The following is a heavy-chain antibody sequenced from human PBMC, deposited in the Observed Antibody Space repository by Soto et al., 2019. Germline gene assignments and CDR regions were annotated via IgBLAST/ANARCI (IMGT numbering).Heavy chain of an antibody. CDR1: GFTFSTYA. CDR2: ISDDGNNK. J-gene: IGHJ4*02. CDR3: ARDKSPYSSGWHNRHFDY. Sequence: QVQLVESGGGVVQPGRSLRLSCAASGFTFSTYAMHWVRQAPGKGLELVAVISDDGNNKYYADSVKGRFTISRDNSKNTLYLQMNSLRAEDTAVYYCARDKSPYSSGWHNRHFDYWGQGPLVTVSS. D-gene: IGHD6-19*01. V-gene: IGHV3-30-3*01.